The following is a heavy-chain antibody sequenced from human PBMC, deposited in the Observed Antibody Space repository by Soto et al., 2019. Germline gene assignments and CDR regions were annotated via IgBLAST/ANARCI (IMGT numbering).Heavy chain of an antibody. D-gene: IGHD3-9*01. CDR3: ASQFDSDTTGYCYAY. CDR2: IMPIFGSA. V-gene: IGHV1-69*13. Sequence: ASVKVSCKASGGTFSRNTISWLRQYPGQGLEWMGGIMPIFGSANYAQKFHGRVTITADENTRTDYMELNRLKSEITDVYYCASQFDSDTTGYCYAYWGQGTLVTVSS. J-gene: IGHJ4*02. CDR1: GGTFSRNT.